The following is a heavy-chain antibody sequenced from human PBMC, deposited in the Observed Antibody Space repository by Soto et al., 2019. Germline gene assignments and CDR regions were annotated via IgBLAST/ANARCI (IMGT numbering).Heavy chain of an antibody. Sequence: LRLSCAASGFSVSSNYMSWVRQAPGKGLEWVSVIYSGGSTYYADSVKGRFTISRDNSKNTLYLQMNSLRAEDTAVYYCARDSFWGVTNDYYYGMDVWGQGTTVTVSS. V-gene: IGHV3-53*01. CDR3: ARDSFWGVTNDYYYGMDV. J-gene: IGHJ6*02. CDR1: GFSVSSNY. CDR2: IYSGGST. D-gene: IGHD3-16*01.